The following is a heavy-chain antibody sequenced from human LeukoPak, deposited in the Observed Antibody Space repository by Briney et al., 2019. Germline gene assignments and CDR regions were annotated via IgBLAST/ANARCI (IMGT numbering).Heavy chain of an antibody. CDR1: GYSFASYW. CDR2: IYPGDSDT. J-gene: IGHJ4*02. D-gene: IGHD2-2*01. V-gene: IGHV5-51*01. Sequence: GESLKISCKGSGYSFASYWIAWVRHMPVKGLECMGIIYPGDSDTRYSPSFQGQVTISADKSISTAYLQWGGLKASDTAIHYCARQWGDCSSTSCYSTYWGQGTLVTVSS. CDR3: ARQWGDCSSTSCYSTY.